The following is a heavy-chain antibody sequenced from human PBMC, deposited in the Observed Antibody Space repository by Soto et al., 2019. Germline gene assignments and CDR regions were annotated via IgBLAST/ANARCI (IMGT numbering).Heavy chain of an antibody. CDR1: GGTFSSYA. J-gene: IGHJ4*02. CDR3: ARGSPLVDTAGGCYFDY. D-gene: IGHD5-18*01. V-gene: IGHV1-69*12. CDR2: IIPIFGTA. Sequence: QVQLVQSGAEVKKPGSSVKVSCKASGGTFSSYAISWVRQAPGQGLEWMGGIIPIFGTANYAQKFQGRVTITADESTSXXYMELSSLRSEDTAVYYCARGSPLVDTAGGCYFDYWGQGTLVTVSS.